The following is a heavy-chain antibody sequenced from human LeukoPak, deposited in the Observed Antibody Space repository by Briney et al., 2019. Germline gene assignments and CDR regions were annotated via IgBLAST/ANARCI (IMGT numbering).Heavy chain of an antibody. CDR1: GGSFSGYY. V-gene: IGHV4-34*01. Sequence: PSETLSLTCAVYGGSFSGYYWSWIRQPPGKGLEWIGEINHSGSTNYNPSLKSRVTISVDTSKNQFSLKLSSVTAEDAAVYYCAYGGNSLKPIDYWGQGTLVTVSS. CDR3: AYGGNSLKPIDY. J-gene: IGHJ4*02. D-gene: IGHD4-23*01. CDR2: INHSGST.